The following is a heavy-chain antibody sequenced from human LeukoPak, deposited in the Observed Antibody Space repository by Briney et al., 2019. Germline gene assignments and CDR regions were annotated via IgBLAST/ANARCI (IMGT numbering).Heavy chain of an antibody. D-gene: IGHD6-13*01. V-gene: IGHV4-34*01. CDR3: ARARTGYSSSWYMSWFDP. J-gene: IGHJ5*02. Sequence: SGTLSLTSAVYGGSFSGYYWGWIRQPPGKGLEWIGEINHSGSTNYNPSLKSRVTISVDTSKNQFSLKLSSVTAADTAVYYCARARTGYSSSWYMSWFDPWGQGTLVTVSS. CDR1: GGSFSGYY. CDR2: INHSGST.